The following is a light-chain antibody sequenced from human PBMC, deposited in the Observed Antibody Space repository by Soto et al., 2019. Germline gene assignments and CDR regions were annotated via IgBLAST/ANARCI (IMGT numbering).Light chain of an antibody. CDR3: QQYGSSPYT. CDR1: QNFGNTF. V-gene: IGKV3-20*01. J-gene: IGKJ2*01. CDR2: GAS. Sequence: IVLTQSPGTLSLSPGERATLSCRASQNFGNTFLAWYQQKPGQAPRLLIYGASSRATGIPDRISGSGSGTAFTLTISRLEPEDFAVYFCQQYGSSPYTFGQGTKLEIK.